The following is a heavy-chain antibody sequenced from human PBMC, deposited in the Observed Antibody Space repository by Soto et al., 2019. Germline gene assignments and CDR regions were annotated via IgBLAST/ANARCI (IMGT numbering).Heavy chain of an antibody. Sequence: QVLLVESGGGLVKPGGSLRLSCATSGFIFSDYYMHWIRQAPGKGLEWISYISGNGRIIQYADSAKGRFTISRDNAQNSLYQHMNSLRAEDTALYFCARDFDADSRTDFDYWGQGTLVTVSS. V-gene: IGHV3-11*01. J-gene: IGHJ4*02. CDR1: GFIFSDYY. CDR2: ISGNGRII. D-gene: IGHD4-17*01. CDR3: ARDFDADSRTDFDY.